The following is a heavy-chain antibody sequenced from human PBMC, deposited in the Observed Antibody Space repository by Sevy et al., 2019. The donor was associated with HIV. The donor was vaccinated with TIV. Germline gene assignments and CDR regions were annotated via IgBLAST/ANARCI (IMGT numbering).Heavy chain of an antibody. J-gene: IGHJ6*02. D-gene: IGHD1-7*01. V-gene: IGHV1-2*06. Sequence: ASVKVSCKASGYTFTGDYMHWVRQAPGQGLEWMGRINPNSGGTNYAQKFQGRVTMTRDTSISTAYMELSRLRSDDTAVYYCARDGGGGTTIHGMDLWGQGTTVTVSS. CDR3: ARDGGGGTTIHGMDL. CDR2: INPNSGGT. CDR1: GYTFTGDY.